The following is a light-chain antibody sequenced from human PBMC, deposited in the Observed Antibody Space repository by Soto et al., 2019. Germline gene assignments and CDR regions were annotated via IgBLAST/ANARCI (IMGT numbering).Light chain of an antibody. CDR3: MQGTHWPYT. J-gene: IGKJ2*01. CDR2: KVS. CDR1: QSLVHSDGNTH. V-gene: IGKV2-30*02. Sequence: DVVMTQSPLSLPVTLGQPASISCRSTQSLVHSDGNTHLNWFQQRPGQSPRRLICKVSNRESVVPDRFSGSASGPDFTLKISRVEAEDVGVYYCMQGTHWPYTFGQGTKLEIK.